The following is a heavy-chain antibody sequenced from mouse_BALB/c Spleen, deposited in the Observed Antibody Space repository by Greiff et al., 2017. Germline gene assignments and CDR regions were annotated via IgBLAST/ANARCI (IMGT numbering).Heavy chain of an antibody. J-gene: IGHJ3*01. D-gene: IGHD1-2*01. CDR2: ISSGGGST. V-gene: IGHV5-12-1*01. CDR1: GFAFSSYD. CDR3: AKLFTTAFAY. Sequence: EVKLMESGGGLVKPGGSLKLSCAASGFAFSSYDMSWVRQTPEKRLEWVAYISSGGGSTYYPDTVKGRFTISRDNAKNTLYLQMSSLKSEDTAMYYCAKLFTTAFAYWGQGTLVTVSA.